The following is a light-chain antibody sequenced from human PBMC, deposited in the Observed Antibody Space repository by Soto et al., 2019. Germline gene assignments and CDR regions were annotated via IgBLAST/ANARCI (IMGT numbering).Light chain of an antibody. Sequence: ELVMTQSPATLSVSPGERATLSCRASQSVSSNLAWYQQKPGQAPRLLIYGASTRSTGIPARFSGSGSGTEFTLTISSLQSEDFAVYYWQHYNNWRQTFGQGTKVDIK. CDR1: QSVSSN. CDR2: GAS. V-gene: IGKV3-15*01. CDR3: QHYNNWRQT. J-gene: IGKJ1*01.